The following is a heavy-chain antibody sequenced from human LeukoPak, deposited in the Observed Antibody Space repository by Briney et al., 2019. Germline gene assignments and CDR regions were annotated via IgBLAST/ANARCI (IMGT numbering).Heavy chain of an antibody. J-gene: IGHJ3*02. V-gene: IGHV1-8*01. CDR1: GYTFTSYD. D-gene: IGHD5-12*01. CDR2: MNPNSGNK. Sequence: ASVKVSCKASGYTFTSYDINWVRQATGQGLEWMGWMNPNSGNKGYAEKFQGRVTMTRNNSISTAYMELSSLRSEDTAVYYCARRKFGYDDAFDIWGQGTMVTVSS. CDR3: ARRKFGYDDAFDI.